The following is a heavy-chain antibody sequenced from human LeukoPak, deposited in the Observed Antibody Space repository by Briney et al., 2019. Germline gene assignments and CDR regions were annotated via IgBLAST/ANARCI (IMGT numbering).Heavy chain of an antibody. V-gene: IGHV1-2*04. CDR3: ARALKWHYGMDV. CDR2: INPNSGGT. Sequence: GASVKVSCKASGYTFTGYYMHWVRQAPGQGLEWMGWINPNSGGTNYAQKFQGWVTMTRDTSISTAYMELSRLRSDDTAVYYCARALKWHYGMDVWGQGTTVTVSS. CDR1: GYTFTGYY. J-gene: IGHJ6*02. D-gene: IGHD5-12*01.